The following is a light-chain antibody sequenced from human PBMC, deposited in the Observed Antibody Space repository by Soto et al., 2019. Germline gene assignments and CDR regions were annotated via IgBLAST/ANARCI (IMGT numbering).Light chain of an antibody. J-gene: IGLJ2*01. Sequence: QSVMTQPPSVSAAPGQKVTISCSGSSSNIGGNSVSWYQQLPGTAPKLLIYSNNQRPSGVPDRFSGSKSGTSASLAISGLQSEDEADYYCAAWDDSLNGDVVFGGGTKVTVL. V-gene: IGLV1-44*01. CDR1: SSNIGGNS. CDR3: AAWDDSLNGDVV. CDR2: SNN.